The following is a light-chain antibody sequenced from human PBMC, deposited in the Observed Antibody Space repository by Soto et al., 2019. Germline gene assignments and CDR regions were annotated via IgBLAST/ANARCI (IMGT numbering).Light chain of an antibody. CDR2: AAS. Sequence: QMTQSPSSLSASVGEKIIITCRASRDVGSDVSWYQQKPGQAPKLLIYAASNLYTGVPSRFSGIRSGTEFTLTISSLQPEDFASYYCLQDYGDSWTFGQGTKVEIE. CDR3: LQDYGDSWT. V-gene: IGKV1-6*01. J-gene: IGKJ1*01. CDR1: RDVGSD.